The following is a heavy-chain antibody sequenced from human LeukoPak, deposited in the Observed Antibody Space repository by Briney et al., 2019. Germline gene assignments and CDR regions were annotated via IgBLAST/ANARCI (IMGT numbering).Heavy chain of an antibody. CDR1: GYTFTSYG. J-gene: IGHJ4*02. V-gene: IGHV1-18*01. CDR3: GRDKQGDILTGFVSFDY. D-gene: IGHD3-9*01. Sequence: ASVKVSCKPSGYTFTSYGISWVRQAPGQGLEWMGWISAYNGNTNYAQKLQGRVTMTTDTSTSTAYMELRSLRSDDTAVYYCGRDKQGDILTGFVSFDYWGQGTLVTVSS. CDR2: ISAYNGNT.